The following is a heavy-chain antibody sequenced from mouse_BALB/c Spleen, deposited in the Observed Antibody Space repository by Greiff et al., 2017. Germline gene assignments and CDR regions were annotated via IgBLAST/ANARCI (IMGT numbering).Heavy chain of an antibody. V-gene: IGHV1-5*01. CDR3: TRGIYYYGSSSSMDY. Sequence: EVQLVESGTVLARPGASVKMSCKASGYSFTSYWMHWVKQRPGQGLEWIGAIYPGNSDTSYNQKFKGKAKLTAVTSASTAYMELSSLTNEDSAVYYCTRGIYYYGSSSSMDYWGQGTSVTVSS. CDR1: GYSFTSYW. CDR2: IYPGNSDT. J-gene: IGHJ4*01. D-gene: IGHD1-1*01.